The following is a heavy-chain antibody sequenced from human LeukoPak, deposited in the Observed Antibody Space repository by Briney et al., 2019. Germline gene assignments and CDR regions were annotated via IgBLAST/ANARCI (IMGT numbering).Heavy chain of an antibody. Sequence: GGSLRHSCAASGFIVSTNHMSWVRQAPGKGLEWASVIYSGGTTHYADSVKGRFTISRDNSKNTLYLHMNILRAEDTAVYYCARGRRDFDYWGQGTLVTVSS. CDR1: GFIVSTNH. CDR3: ARGRRDFDY. CDR2: IYSGGTT. V-gene: IGHV3-66*01. J-gene: IGHJ4*02.